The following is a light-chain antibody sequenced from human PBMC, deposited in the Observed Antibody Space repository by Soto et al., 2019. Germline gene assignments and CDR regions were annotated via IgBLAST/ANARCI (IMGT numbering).Light chain of an antibody. Sequence: DIQMTQSPSTLSASIGDRVSITCRASQRVSNWLAWYQQKPGKAPKLLIYRASSLKSGVPSRFIGSGSGTEFPLTIKSLQHEDFVTYYCQQYNTYPTFGPGTKVDIK. CDR1: QRVSNW. J-gene: IGKJ3*01. V-gene: IGKV1-5*03. CDR2: RAS. CDR3: QQYNTYPT.